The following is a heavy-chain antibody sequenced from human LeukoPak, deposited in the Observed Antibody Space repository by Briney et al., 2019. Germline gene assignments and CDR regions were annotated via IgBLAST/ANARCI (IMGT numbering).Heavy chain of an antibody. D-gene: IGHD2-15*01. V-gene: IGHV1-2*02. CDR1: GYTFTGYY. CDR2: INPNSGGT. J-gene: IGHJ5*02. CDR3: ARQPFTSGYCSGGSCYNWFDP. Sequence: WASVKVSCKASGYTFTGYYMHWVRQAPGQGLEWMGWINPNSGGTNYAQKFQGRVTMTRDTSISTAYMELSRLRSGDTAVYYCARQPFTSGYCSGGSCYNWFDPWGQGTLVTVSS.